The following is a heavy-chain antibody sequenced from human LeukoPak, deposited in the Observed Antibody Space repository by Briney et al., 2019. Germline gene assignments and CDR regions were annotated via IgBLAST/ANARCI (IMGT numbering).Heavy chain of an antibody. Sequence: SETLALTCTVSGGSISSSSYYWGWILQPPGKGLEWIGSIYYSGSTYYNPSLKSRVTISVDTSKNQFSLKLSSVTAADTAVYYCARTTTSCYFDYWGQGTLVTVSS. D-gene: IGHD2-2*01. V-gene: IGHV4-39*01. CDR2: IYYSGST. CDR1: GGSISSSSYY. J-gene: IGHJ4*02. CDR3: ARTTTSCYFDY.